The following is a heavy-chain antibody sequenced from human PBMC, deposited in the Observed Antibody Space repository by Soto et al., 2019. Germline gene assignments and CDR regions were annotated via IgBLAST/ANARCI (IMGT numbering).Heavy chain of an antibody. Sequence: PGGSLRLSCAASGFTFSSYAMSWVRQAPGKGLEWVSAISGSGGSTYYADSVRGRFTISRDNSKNTLYLQMNSLRAEDTAVYYCAKDRGPGGSCYGWFDPWGQGTLVTVSS. V-gene: IGHV3-23*01. CDR3: AKDRGPGGSCYGWFDP. D-gene: IGHD2-15*01. J-gene: IGHJ5*02. CDR1: GFTFSSYA. CDR2: ISGSGGST.